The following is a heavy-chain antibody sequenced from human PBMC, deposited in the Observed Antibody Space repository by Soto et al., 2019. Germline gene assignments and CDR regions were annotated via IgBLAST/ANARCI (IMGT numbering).Heavy chain of an antibody. CDR3: ASTSSSWYREDY. D-gene: IGHD6-13*01. CDR1: GSTFSSYS. CDR2: ISSSSSYI. Sequence: GGSLRLSCAASGSTFSSYSMNWVRQAPGKGLEWVSSISSSSSYIYYADSVKGRFTISRDNAKNSLYLQMNSLRAEDTAVYYCASTSSSWYREDYWGQGTLVTVSS. V-gene: IGHV3-21*01. J-gene: IGHJ4*02.